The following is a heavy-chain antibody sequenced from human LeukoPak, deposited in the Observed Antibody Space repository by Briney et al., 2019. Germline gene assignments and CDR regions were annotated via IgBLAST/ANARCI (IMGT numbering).Heavy chain of an antibody. Sequence: GGSLRLSCAASGFTFSSYGMPWVRQAPGKGLEWVAAIWYDGSNQYYADSVKGRFTISRDNSKNTLYLQMNSLRVEDTAVYYCAKDLAATTHSAWYFDLWGRGTLVTVSS. CDR2: IWYDGSNQ. V-gene: IGHV3-33*06. CDR3: AKDLAATTHSAWYFDL. J-gene: IGHJ2*01. D-gene: IGHD6-25*01. CDR1: GFTFSSYG.